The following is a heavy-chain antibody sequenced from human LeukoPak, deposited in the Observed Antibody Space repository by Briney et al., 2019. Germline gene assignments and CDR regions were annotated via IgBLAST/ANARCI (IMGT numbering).Heavy chain of an antibody. CDR3: ARMRRLRDGYNRYYFDY. D-gene: IGHD5-24*01. CDR1: GGTFSSYA. V-gene: IGHV1-69*04. CDR2: IIPILGIA. J-gene: IGHJ4*02. Sequence: GASVKLSCKASGGTFSSYAISWVRQAPGQGLEWMGSIIPILGIANYAQKFQGRVTITADKSTSTAYMELSSLRSEDTAVYYCARMRRLRDGYNRYYFDYWGQGTLVTVSS.